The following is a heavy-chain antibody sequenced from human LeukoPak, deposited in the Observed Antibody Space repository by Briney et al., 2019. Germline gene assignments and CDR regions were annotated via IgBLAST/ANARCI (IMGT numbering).Heavy chain of an antibody. CDR3: ARDLVVAGTGFGY. CDR1: GFTFEDYG. Sequence: GSLRLSCAASGFTFEDYGMSWVRQAPGKGLEWVAGIKWKGGSTGYADSVKGRFTISRDNAKNSLYPQMNSLRAEDTALYYCARDLVVAGTGFGYWGQGTLVTVSS. CDR2: IKWKGGST. V-gene: IGHV3-20*04. D-gene: IGHD6-19*01. J-gene: IGHJ4*02.